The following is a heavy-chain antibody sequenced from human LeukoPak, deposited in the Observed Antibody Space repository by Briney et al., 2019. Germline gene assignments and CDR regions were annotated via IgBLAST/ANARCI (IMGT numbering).Heavy chain of an antibody. D-gene: IGHD2-15*01. J-gene: IGHJ4*02. CDR3: ARLYQYCSGGSCYYYFDY. CDR2: INAGNGNT. V-gene: IGHV1-3*03. Sequence: ASVKVSCKASGYTFTSYAMHWVRQAPGQRLEWMGWINAGNGNTKYSQEFQGRVTITRDTSASTAYMELSSLRSEDMAVYYCARLYQYCSGGSCYYYFDYWGQGTLVTVSS. CDR1: GYTFTSYA.